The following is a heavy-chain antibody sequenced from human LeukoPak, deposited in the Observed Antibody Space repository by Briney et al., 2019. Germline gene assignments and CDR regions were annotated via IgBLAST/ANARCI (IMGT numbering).Heavy chain of an antibody. V-gene: IGHV4-34*01. J-gene: IGHJ4*02. Sequence: PSETLSLTCAVYGGSLSGYYWSWIRQPPGKGLQWIGEINHSGSIKNNASLKSRVTISIDTSKNQFSLKLSSVTAADTAVYYCARLSSGWYRYFDYWGQGTLVTVSS. D-gene: IGHD6-19*01. CDR2: INHSGSI. CDR1: GGSLSGYY. CDR3: ARLSSGWYRYFDY.